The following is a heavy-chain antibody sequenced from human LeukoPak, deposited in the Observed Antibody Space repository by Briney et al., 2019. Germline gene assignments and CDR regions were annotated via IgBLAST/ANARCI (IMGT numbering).Heavy chain of an antibody. CDR2: IYYSGST. J-gene: IGHJ4*02. V-gene: IGHV4-59*08. CDR3: ARLSDYCSGGSCYRGPFDY. D-gene: IGHD2-15*01. Sequence: PSETLSLTCTVSGGSISSYYWSWIRQPPGKGLEWIGYIYYSGSTNYNPSPRSRVTISVDTSKNQFSLKLSSVTAADTAVYYCARLSDYCSGGSCYRGPFDYWGQGTLVTVSS. CDR1: GGSISSYY.